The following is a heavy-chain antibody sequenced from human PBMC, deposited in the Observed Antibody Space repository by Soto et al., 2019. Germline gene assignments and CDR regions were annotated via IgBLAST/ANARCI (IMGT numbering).Heavy chain of an antibody. V-gene: IGHV4-61*01. CDR2: IHHSGST. J-gene: IGHJ4*02. Sequence: SETLSLTCTVSGVSVSGSYYWSWIRQPPGKALEWIGYIHHSGSTKYNPSLKSRVTMSVDTSKNQFSLRLMSVTAPDTAVYYCARAEYSRGWYPFDYWGQGALVTVSS. CDR1: GVSVSGSYY. D-gene: IGHD6-19*01. CDR3: ARAEYSRGWYPFDY.